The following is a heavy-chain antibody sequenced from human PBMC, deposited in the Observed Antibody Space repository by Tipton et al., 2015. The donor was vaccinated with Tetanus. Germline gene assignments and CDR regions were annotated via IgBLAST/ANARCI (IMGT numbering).Heavy chain of an antibody. V-gene: IGHV4-30-2*01. CDR1: GDSLSTGFYS. CDR3: ARAGKVHTFDH. Sequence: TLSLTCAVSGDSLSTGFYSWSWIRQPPEKGLEWIGYIYHTGSTYYNPALQSRVIMSVDMSKNQFSLRLKSVTAAYTAVYFCARAGKVHTFDHWGQGILVTVSS. J-gene: IGHJ4*02. CDR2: IYHTGST.